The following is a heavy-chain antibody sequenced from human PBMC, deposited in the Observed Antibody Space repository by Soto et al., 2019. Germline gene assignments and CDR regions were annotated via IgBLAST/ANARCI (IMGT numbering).Heavy chain of an antibody. CDR1: AFTFSRYA. V-gene: IGHV3-30-3*01. D-gene: IGHD3-22*01. Sequence: PGGSLRLSCAASAFTFSRYAMHWVRQAPGKGLEWVAVISYDGSNKYYADSVKGRFTISRDNSKNTLYLQMNSLRAEDTAVYYCAREGFTTYYYYGMDVWGQGTTVTVSS. CDR3: AREGFTTYYYYGMDV. J-gene: IGHJ6*02. CDR2: ISYDGSNK.